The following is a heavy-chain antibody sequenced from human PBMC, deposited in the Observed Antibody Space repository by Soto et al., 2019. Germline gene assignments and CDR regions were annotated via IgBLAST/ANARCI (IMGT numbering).Heavy chain of an antibody. V-gene: IGHV5-51*01. CDR1: GYLFTSYW. CDR3: AILSQYCSSTRCYYYYGMDV. CDR2: IYPGDSDT. Sequence: LGQSLKISFTGSGYLFTSYWIGWVRQMPGKCLEWLWIIYPGDSDTRYSPSFQGQVTISADKSISTAYLQWSSLKASETAMYYCAILSQYCSSTRCYYYYGMDVWGQGTTVTVYS. D-gene: IGHD2-2*01. J-gene: IGHJ6*02.